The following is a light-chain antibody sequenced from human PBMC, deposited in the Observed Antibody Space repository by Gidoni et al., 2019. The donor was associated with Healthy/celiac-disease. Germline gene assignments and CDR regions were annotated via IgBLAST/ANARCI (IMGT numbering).Light chain of an antibody. J-gene: IGKJ1*01. CDR1: QSVSSN. Sequence: EIVMTQSPATLSVSPGERATLPCRASQSVSSNLAWYQQKPGQAPRLLIYGASTRATGIPARFRGSGSGTEFTLTISSLQSEDCAVYYCQQLGTFGQGTKVEIK. V-gene: IGKV3-15*01. CDR3: QQLGT. CDR2: GAS.